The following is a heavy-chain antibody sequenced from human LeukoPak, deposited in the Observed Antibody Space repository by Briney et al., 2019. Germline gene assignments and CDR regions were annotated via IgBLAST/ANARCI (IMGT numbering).Heavy chain of an antibody. CDR2: INAGNGNT. J-gene: IGHJ6*04. CDR3: ARGLLWFGELWGWGIDV. V-gene: IGHV1-3*01. D-gene: IGHD3-10*01. CDR1: GYTFTSYA. Sequence: ASVKVSCKASGYTFTSYAMHWVRQAPGQRPEWMGWINAGNGNTKYSQKFQGRVTITRDTSASTAYMEPSSLRSEDTAVYYCARGLLWFGELWGWGIDVWGKGTTDSVSS.